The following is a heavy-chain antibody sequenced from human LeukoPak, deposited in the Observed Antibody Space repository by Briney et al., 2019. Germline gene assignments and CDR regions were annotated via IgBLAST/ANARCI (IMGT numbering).Heavy chain of an antibody. V-gene: IGHV3-9*01. CDR2: ISWNSGSI. D-gene: IGHD6-13*01. J-gene: IGHJ4*02. CDR3: AKDIGIAGDY. CDR1: GFTFDDYA. Sequence: QPGGSLRLSCAASGFTFDDYAMHWVRQAPGKGLEWVSGISWNSGSIGYADSVKGRFTISRDNAKNSLYLQMNSLRAEDTALYYCAKDIGIAGDYWGQGTLVTVSS.